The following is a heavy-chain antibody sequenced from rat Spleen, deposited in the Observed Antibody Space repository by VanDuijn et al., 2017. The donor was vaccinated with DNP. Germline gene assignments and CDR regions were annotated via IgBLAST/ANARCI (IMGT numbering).Heavy chain of an antibody. CDR2: IWGDGNT. D-gene: IGHD5-1*01. CDR3: ANWEY. J-gene: IGHJ2*01. CDR1: GFSLTNYG. V-gene: IGHV2S75*01. Sequence: QVQLKESGPVLVQASETLSLTCTVSGFSLTNYGVIWVRQSPGKGLEWVGIIWGDGNTDYNSALKSRLSINRDTSKSQVFLKMNSLQTEDTAMYFCANWEYWGQGVMVTVSS.